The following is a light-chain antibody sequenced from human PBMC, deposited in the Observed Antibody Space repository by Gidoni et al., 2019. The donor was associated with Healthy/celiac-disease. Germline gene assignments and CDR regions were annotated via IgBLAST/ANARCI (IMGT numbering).Light chain of an antibody. Sequence: EIVLTQSPANLSLSPGERATLSCRASQSVSSYLAWYQQKPGQAPRLLIYDASNRDTGIPARFSGSGSWTDFTLTIISLEPEDFAVYYCQQRSNWPPLYTFGQGTKLEIK. V-gene: IGKV3-11*01. J-gene: IGKJ2*01. CDR2: DAS. CDR1: QSVSSY. CDR3: QQRSNWPPLYT.